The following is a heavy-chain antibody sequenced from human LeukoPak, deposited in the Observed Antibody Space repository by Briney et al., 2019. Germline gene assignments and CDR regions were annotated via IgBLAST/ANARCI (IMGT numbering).Heavy chain of an antibody. CDR3: ASRSLGSYFSLVDY. D-gene: IGHD1-26*01. CDR1: GLTFSSYS. V-gene: IGHV3-21*01. Sequence: GGSLRLSCAASGLTFSSYSMNWVRQAPGKGLEWVSSISSSSSYIYYADSVKGRFTISRDNAKNSLYLQMNSLRAEDTAVYYCASRSLGSYFSLVDYWGQGTLVTVSS. J-gene: IGHJ4*02. CDR2: ISSSSSYI.